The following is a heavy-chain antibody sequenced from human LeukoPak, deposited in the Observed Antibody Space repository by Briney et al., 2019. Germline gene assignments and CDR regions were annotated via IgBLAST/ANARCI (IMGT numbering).Heavy chain of an antibody. CDR1: GGAIIPFY. V-gene: IGHV4-4*07. Sequence: SETLFLTCSVSGGAIIPFYWNWIRQPAGKGLEWIGRLYSSGSTKYNPSLKSRVTMSVDTSKNQFSLKLSSVTAADTAVYYCAKDYYDSSEGWFDPWGQGTLVTVSS. CDR2: LYSSGST. D-gene: IGHD3-22*01. J-gene: IGHJ5*02. CDR3: AKDYYDSSEGWFDP.